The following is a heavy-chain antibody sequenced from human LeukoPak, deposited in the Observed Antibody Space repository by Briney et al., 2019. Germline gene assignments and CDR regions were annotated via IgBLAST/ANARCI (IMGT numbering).Heavy chain of an antibody. D-gene: IGHD3-9*01. CDR2: IYYSGST. CDR3: ARHVWLQPFDY. CDR1: GGSISSSY. V-gene: IGHV4-59*08. Sequence: NSSETLSLTCTVSGGSISSSYWGWIRQPPGKGLEWIGYIYYSGSTNYNPSLKSRVTISVDTSKNQFSLKLSSVTAADTAVYYCARHVWLQPFDYWGQGTLVTVSS. J-gene: IGHJ4*02.